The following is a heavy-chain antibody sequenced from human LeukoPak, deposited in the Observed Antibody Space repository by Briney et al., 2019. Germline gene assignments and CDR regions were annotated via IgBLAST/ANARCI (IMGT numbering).Heavy chain of an antibody. CDR2: INLNSGGT. V-gene: IGHV1-2*02. CDR1: GYTFTDYY. D-gene: IGHD2-21*02. J-gene: IGHJ4*02. CDR3: ARVAGGDWYYFDF. Sequence: GASVKVSCKASGYTFTDYYMHWVRQAPGQGLEWMGWINLNSGGTNSAQKFQGRVTMTRDTSISAAYMELSRLGSDDTAVYYCARVAGGDWYYFDFWGQGTLVTVSS.